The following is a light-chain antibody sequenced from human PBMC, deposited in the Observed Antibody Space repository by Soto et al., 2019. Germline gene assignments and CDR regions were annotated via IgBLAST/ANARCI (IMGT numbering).Light chain of an antibody. J-gene: IGKJ1*01. CDR2: GAS. CDR1: QSVGRNY. V-gene: IGKV3-20*01. Sequence: EIVLTQSPGTLSLSPGERATLSCRASQSVGRNYLAWYQQKPGQAPRLLISGASSRATGIPDRFSGSGSGKVFTLTISRLEPEDVAVYYWQQYASSKTFGQGTKVEIK. CDR3: QQYASSKT.